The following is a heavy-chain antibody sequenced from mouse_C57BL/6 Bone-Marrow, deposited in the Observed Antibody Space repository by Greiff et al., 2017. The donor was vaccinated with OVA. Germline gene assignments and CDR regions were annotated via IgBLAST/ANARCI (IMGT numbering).Heavy chain of an antibody. J-gene: IGHJ3*01. CDR1: GFNIKDDY. CDR2: IDPENGDT. Sequence: EVHLVESGAELVRPGASVKLSCTASGFNIKDDYMHWVKQRPEQGLEWIGWIDPENGDTEYASKFQGKATITADTSSNTAYLQLSSLTSEDTAVYYCTTCGYYVWFAYWGQGTLVTVSA. CDR3: TTCGYYVWFAY. D-gene: IGHD2-3*01. V-gene: IGHV14-4*01.